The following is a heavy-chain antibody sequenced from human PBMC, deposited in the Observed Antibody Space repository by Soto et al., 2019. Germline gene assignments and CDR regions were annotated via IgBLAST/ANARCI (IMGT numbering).Heavy chain of an antibody. CDR1: GGTFSSYA. D-gene: IGHD6-13*01. J-gene: IGHJ6*02. V-gene: IGHV1-69*01. Sequence: QVQLVQSGAEVKKPGSSVKVSCKASGGTFSSYAISWVRRAPGQGLEWMGGIIPIFGTANYAQKFQGRVTITADESTSTAYMELSSLRSEDTAVYYCAIRTIAAAGTPNYYYGMDVWGQGTTVTVSS. CDR2: IIPIFGTA. CDR3: AIRTIAAAGTPNYYYGMDV.